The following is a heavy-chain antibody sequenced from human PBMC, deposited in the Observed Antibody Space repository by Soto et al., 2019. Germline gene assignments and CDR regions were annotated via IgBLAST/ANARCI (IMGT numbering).Heavy chain of an antibody. CDR2: ISPHNGNT. CDR3: ARDTGNSFDY. Sequence: HVQLVQSGGELKKPGASVKVSCNTSGYTFNTYFITWVRQAPGQGLEWMGWISPHNGNTNYAEKFQGRVTMTADTITKTAYMELRNLRIDDTAVYYCARDTGNSFDYWGQGTXXXXS. J-gene: IGHJ4*02. CDR1: GYTFNTYF. V-gene: IGHV1-18*01.